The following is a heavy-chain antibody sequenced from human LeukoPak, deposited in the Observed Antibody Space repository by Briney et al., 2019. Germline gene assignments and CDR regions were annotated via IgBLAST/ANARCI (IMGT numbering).Heavy chain of an antibody. Sequence: GGSLRLSCTASGFTFGDYAMSWIRQAPGKGLEWVGFIRSKAYGGTTEYAASVKGRFTISRDDSKSIAYLQMNSLKTEDTAVYYCTRTYGSGSYCVYWGQGTLVTVSS. CDR1: GFTFGDYA. CDR2: IRSKAYGGTT. V-gene: IGHV3-49*03. J-gene: IGHJ4*02. CDR3: TRTYGSGSYCVY. D-gene: IGHD3-10*01.